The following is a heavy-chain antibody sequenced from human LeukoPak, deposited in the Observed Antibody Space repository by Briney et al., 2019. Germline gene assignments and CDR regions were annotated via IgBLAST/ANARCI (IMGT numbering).Heavy chain of an antibody. CDR2: IYYSGST. CDR3: ARRQRGDAFDI. V-gene: IGHV4-59*01. D-gene: IGHD6-25*01. CDR1: GGSISSYY. J-gene: IGHJ3*02. Sequence: SETLSLTCTVSGGSISSYYWSWIRQPPGKGLEWIGYIYYSGSTNYNPSLKSRVTISVDTSKNQFSLKLSSVTAADTAVYYCARRQRGDAFDIWGQGTMVTVSS.